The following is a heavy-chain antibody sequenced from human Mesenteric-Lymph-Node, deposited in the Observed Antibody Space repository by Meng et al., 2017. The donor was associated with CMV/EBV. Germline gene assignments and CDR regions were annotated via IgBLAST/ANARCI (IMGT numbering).Heavy chain of an antibody. V-gene: IGHV4-34*01. D-gene: IGHD4-23*01. CDR3: ARHQRWLKSEGGFNY. CDR2: INHSGST. CDR1: GWSFSGYY. J-gene: IGHJ4*02. Sequence: QGQLQGGGAGLVKPAETLSRTCAVDGWSFSGYYWSWIRQPPGKGLEWIGEINHSGSTNYNPSLKSRVTISVDTSKNQFSLKLSSVTAADTAVYYCARHQRWLKSEGGFNYWGQGTLVTVSS.